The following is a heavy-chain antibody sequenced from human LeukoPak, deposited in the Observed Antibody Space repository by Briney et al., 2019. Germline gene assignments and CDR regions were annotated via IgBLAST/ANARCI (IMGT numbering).Heavy chain of an antibody. CDR3: ARRLEYSGSKGVFDY. V-gene: IGHV3-66*01. J-gene: IGHJ4*02. Sequence: GGSRRPSWAASGLTVTSNYMTWVRQAEGKGREWVEIIYIGGYTDYADTVKGRFTISRDNSKNPLYLQMNSLRAEDTAVYYCARRLEYSGSKGVFDYWGQGTLVTVSS. D-gene: IGHD1-26*01. CDR1: GLTVTSNY. CDR2: IYIGGYT.